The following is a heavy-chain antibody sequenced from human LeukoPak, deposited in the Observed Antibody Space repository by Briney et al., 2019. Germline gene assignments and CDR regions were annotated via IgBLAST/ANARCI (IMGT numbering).Heavy chain of an antibody. CDR1: GYSISSGYY. CDR3: ARHLSIVVVSYPPPPNWFDP. D-gene: IGHD2-2*01. Sequence: PSETLSLTCAVSGYSISSGYYWGWIRQPPGKGLEWIGSIYHSGSTYYNPSLKSRVTISVDTSKNQFSLKLSSVTAADTAVYYCARHLSIVVVSYPPPPNWFDPWGQGTLVTVSS. CDR2: IYHSGST. V-gene: IGHV4-38-2*01. J-gene: IGHJ5*02.